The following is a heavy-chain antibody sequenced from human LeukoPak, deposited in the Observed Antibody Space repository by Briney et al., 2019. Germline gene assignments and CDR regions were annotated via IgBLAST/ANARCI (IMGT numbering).Heavy chain of an antibody. D-gene: IGHD5-24*01. Sequence: GGSLRLSCAASGFAFSSSWMNWVRQAPGKGLQWVGNINPEGSQTRFVDSVMGRFTMSKDNAKNALYLQMNNLRVEDTAVFYCAAWTDRGYNFWGQGTVVTVSS. CDR1: GFAFSSSW. J-gene: IGHJ4*02. CDR2: INPEGSQT. V-gene: IGHV3-7*01. CDR3: AAWTDRGYNF.